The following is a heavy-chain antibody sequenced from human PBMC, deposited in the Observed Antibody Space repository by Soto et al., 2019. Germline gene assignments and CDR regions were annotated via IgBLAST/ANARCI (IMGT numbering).Heavy chain of an antibody. V-gene: IGHV4-31*03. D-gene: IGHD1-26*01. CDR2: IYYSGST. J-gene: IGHJ4*02. CDR1: GGSISSGGYY. Sequence: PSETLSLTCTVSGGSISSGGYYWSWIRQHPGKGLEWIGYIYYSGSTYYNPSLKSRVTISVDTSKNQFSLKLSSVTAADTAVYYCARYKAGATMLDYWGQGTLVTVSS. CDR3: ARYKAGATMLDY.